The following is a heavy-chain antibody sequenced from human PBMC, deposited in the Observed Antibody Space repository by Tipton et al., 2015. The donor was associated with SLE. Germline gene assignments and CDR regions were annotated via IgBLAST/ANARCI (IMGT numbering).Heavy chain of an antibody. J-gene: IGHJ4*02. V-gene: IGHV1-8*01. Sequence: QVQLVQSGAEVKKPGASVKVSCKASGYTFTSYDINWVRQATGQGLEWMGWMNPNSGNTGYAQKFQGRVTMTRNTSISTAYMELSSLRSEDTAVYYCARGRPSMVQGVTHFDYWGQGTLVTVSS. CDR1: GYTFTSYD. CDR3: ARGRPSMVQGVTHFDY. D-gene: IGHD3-10*01. CDR2: MNPNSGNT.